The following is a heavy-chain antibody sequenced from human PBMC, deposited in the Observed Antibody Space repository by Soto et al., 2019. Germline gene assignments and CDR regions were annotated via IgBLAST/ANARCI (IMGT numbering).Heavy chain of an antibody. J-gene: IGHJ3*02. CDR2: ISSSSSTI. CDR1: GFTFSSYS. V-gene: IGHV3-48*01. D-gene: IGHD3-10*01. CDR3: ARDTGYAFDI. Sequence: EVQLVESGGGLVQPGGSLRLSCAASGFTFSSYSMNWVRQAPGKGLEWVSYISSSSSTIYYADSVKGRFTISRDNAKNSRYLQMNSLRAEDTAVYYCARDTGYAFDIWGQGTMVTVSS.